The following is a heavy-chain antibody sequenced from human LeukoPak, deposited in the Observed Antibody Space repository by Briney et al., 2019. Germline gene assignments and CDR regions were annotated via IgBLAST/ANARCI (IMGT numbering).Heavy chain of an antibody. Sequence: PSQTLSLTCAVSGGSISSGGYSWSWIRQPPGKGLXWIDYISYSGSTNYNPSLKSRVTMSVDTSKNQFSLRLSSVTAADTAVYYCARHGSSYSFDCWGQGTLVTVSS. J-gene: IGHJ4*02. CDR2: ISYSGST. CDR3: ARHGSSYSFDC. D-gene: IGHD6-13*01. CDR1: GGSISSGGYS. V-gene: IGHV4-30-4*07.